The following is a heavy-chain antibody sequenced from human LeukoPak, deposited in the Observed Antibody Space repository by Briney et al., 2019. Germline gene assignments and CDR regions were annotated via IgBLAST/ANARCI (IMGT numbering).Heavy chain of an antibody. CDR2: IYHSGST. Sequence: SETLSLTCAVSGGSISSGGYSWSWIRQPPGKGLEWIGYIYHSGSTYYNPSLKSRVTISVDTSKNQFSLKLSSVTAADTAVYYCARANYCSSTSCYREGYYFDYWGQGTLVTVSS. CDR3: ARANYCSSTSCYREGYYFDY. CDR1: GGSISSGGYS. J-gene: IGHJ4*02. V-gene: IGHV4-30-2*01. D-gene: IGHD2-2*02.